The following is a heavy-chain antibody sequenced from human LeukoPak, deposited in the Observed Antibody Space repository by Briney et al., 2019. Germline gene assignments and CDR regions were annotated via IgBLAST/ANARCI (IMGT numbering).Heavy chain of an antibody. CDR2: INAYNGNT. J-gene: IGHJ4*02. CDR1: GYTFTGYY. D-gene: IGHD3-22*01. Sequence: GASVKVSRMGTGYTFTGYYMHWVRQAPGQGREWMGWINAYNGNTNYAQKLQVRVTMTTDTSTSTAYMELRSLRSADTAVYYCARPNSSGYYYLLDSWGQGTLVTVSS. V-gene: IGHV1-18*04. CDR3: ARPNSSGYYYLLDS.